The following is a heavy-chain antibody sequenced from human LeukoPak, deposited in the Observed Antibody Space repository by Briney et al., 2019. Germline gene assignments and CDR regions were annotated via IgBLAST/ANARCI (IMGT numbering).Heavy chain of an antibody. CDR2: IYHSGST. V-gene: IGHV4-38-2*01. CDR3: ASYGGIHFDY. D-gene: IGHD4-23*01. CDR1: DYSFSSGYY. Sequence: SETLSLTCAVSDYSFSSGYYWGWIRQPPGKGLEWIGTIYHSGSTYYNPSLKSRVTISVDTSKNQFSLKLSSVTAADTAVYCCASYGGIHFDYWGQGTLVTVSS. J-gene: IGHJ4*02.